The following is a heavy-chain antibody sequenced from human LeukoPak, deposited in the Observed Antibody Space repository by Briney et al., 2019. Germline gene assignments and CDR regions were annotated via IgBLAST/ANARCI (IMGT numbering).Heavy chain of an antibody. CDR1: GGSIGSSGFY. CDR3: GRHVSSGWDYFNGLDV. Sequence: SETLSLTCKVSGGSIGSSGFYWGWFRQPPGKGLEWIGSIYYPGTTHYNPSLESRVTIPVDTSKYQVFLTLRSVTATDTAVYYCGRHVSSGWDYFNGLDVWGQGTAVTVSS. D-gene: IGHD6-19*01. V-gene: IGHV4-39*01. J-gene: IGHJ6*02. CDR2: IYYPGTT.